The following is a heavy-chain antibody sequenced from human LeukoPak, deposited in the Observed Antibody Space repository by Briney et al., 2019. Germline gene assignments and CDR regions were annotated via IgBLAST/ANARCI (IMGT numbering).Heavy chain of an antibody. D-gene: IGHD3-3*01. J-gene: IGHJ4*02. Sequence: ASVKVSCKASGYTFTNFGISWVRQAPGQGLEWLGWISAHYGNTNTNYAQNFQGRVTMTIDTSTTTAYMEVRSLRSDDTAVYLCVRDRGYYGPWRGDYFDSWGQGTLVTVSS. V-gene: IGHV1-18*01. CDR1: GYTFTNFG. CDR3: VRDRGYYGPWRGDYFDS. CDR2: ISAHYGNTNT.